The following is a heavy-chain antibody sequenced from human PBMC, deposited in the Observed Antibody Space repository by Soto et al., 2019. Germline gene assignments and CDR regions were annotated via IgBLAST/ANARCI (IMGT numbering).Heavy chain of an antibody. V-gene: IGHV5-10-1*01. Sequence: GLSLTVSGMGFGYNLIHLWSHCVRQMPGQGLEGRGRIEPGHPSTTYNPSFQAHATMCAYKSFNTAYRQWSSLKASDSAMYYCASGGYARGHHAFDIWGLGTMVTV. CDR3: ASGGYARGHHAFDI. CDR1: GYNLIHLW. CDR2: IEPGHPST. D-gene: IGHD3-16*01. J-gene: IGHJ3*02.